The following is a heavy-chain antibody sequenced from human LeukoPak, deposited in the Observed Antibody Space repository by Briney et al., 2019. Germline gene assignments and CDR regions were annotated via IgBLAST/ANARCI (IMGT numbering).Heavy chain of an antibody. D-gene: IGHD2-21*02. V-gene: IGHV4-59*01. CDR3: ARVGGLLFFDY. CDR2: IYYSGST. Sequence: PSETLSLTCTVSGGSLSSYYWSWIRQPPGKGLEWIGYIYYSGSTNYNPSLKSRVTISVDTSKNQFSLKLSSMTAADTAVYYCARVGGLLFFDYWGQGTLVTVSS. J-gene: IGHJ4*02. CDR1: GGSLSSYY.